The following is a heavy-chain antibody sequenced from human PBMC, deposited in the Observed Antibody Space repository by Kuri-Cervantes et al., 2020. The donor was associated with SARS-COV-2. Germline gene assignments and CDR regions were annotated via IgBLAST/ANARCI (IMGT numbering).Heavy chain of an antibody. J-gene: IGHJ5*01. CDR2: ISSSGSTI. V-gene: IGHV3-48*03. D-gene: IGHD2-2*01. Sequence: LSLTCAASGFTFSSYEMNWVRQAPGKGLEWVSYISSSGSTIYYADSVKGRFTISRDNAKNSLYLQMNSLRAEDTAVYYCARVVIPAALDSWGQGTLVTVSS. CDR3: ARVVIPAALDS. CDR1: GFTFSSYE.